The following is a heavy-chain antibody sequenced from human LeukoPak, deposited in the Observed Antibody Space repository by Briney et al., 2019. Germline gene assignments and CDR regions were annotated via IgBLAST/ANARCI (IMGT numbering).Heavy chain of an antibody. V-gene: IGHV5-51*01. J-gene: IGHJ3*02. CDR3: ARPMTTVTTNGLGFPDAFDI. CDR1: GYSFTSYW. D-gene: IGHD4-17*01. Sequence: RGESLKISCKGSGYSFTSYWIGWVRQMPGKGLEWMRIIYPGGSDTRYSPSFQGQVTISADKSISTAYLQWSSLKASDTAMYYCARPMTTVTTNGLGFPDAFDIWGQGTMVTVSS. CDR2: IYPGGSDT.